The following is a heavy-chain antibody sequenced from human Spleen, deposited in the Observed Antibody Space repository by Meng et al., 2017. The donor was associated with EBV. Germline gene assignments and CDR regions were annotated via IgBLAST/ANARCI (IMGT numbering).Heavy chain of an antibody. CDR2: IHYIGST. Sequence: QVPLHGPGHGRVNPVQTLSPPGAVSGGPIRNGVSYWSWIRQSPRKGLEWIGYIHYIGSTYYNPSLKSRVSISVDTSKNQFSLRLSSVTAADTAMYFCARTQNYYDSGLFPRGPFFDYWGQGALVTVSS. CDR3: ARTQNYYDSGLFPRGPFFDY. CDR1: GGPIRNGVSY. D-gene: IGHD3-10*01. J-gene: IGHJ4*02. V-gene: IGHV4-30-4*01.